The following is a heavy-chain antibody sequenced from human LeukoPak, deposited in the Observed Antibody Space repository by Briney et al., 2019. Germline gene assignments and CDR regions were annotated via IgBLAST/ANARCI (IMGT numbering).Heavy chain of an antibody. Sequence: PSETLSLTCTVSGGSISSSSYYWGWIRQPPGKGLEWIGSIYYSGSTYYNPSLKSRVTISVDTSKNQFSLKLSSVTAADTAVYYCARARLVYYGSGSLDVWGKGTTVTISS. CDR2: IYYSGST. J-gene: IGHJ6*04. V-gene: IGHV4-39*07. CDR1: GGSISSSSYY. CDR3: ARARLVYYGSGSLDV. D-gene: IGHD3-10*01.